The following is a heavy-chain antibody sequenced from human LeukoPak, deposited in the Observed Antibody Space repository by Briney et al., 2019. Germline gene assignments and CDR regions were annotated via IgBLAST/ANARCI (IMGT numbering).Heavy chain of an antibody. J-gene: IGHJ3*02. Sequence: GASVEVSFKASGYPFTGYYMHWGRRAPGQGRGWRGWINPNSGGTNYAQKFQGRVTMTRDTSISTAYMELSRLRSDDTAVYYCARDTITMIGNDAFDIWGQGTMVTVSS. CDR2: INPNSGGT. V-gene: IGHV1-2*02. CDR3: ARDTITMIGNDAFDI. CDR1: GYPFTGYY. D-gene: IGHD3-22*01.